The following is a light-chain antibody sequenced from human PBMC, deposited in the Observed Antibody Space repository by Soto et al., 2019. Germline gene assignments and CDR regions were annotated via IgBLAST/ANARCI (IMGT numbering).Light chain of an antibody. J-gene: IGKJ1*01. CDR2: AAS. V-gene: IGKV1-6*01. CDR3: LQDFTYPWT. Sequence: AIQMTQSPSSLSASIGDRVTITCRASQDIRNELGWYHQRPGKAPKLLINAASSLQSGVPSRFSGSGSGTDFTLTISSLQPEDFGTYYCLQDFTYPWTFGQGTKVDIK. CDR1: QDIRNE.